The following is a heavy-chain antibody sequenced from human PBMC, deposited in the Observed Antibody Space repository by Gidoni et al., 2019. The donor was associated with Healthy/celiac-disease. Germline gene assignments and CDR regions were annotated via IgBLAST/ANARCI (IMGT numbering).Heavy chain of an antibody. J-gene: IGHJ4*02. CDR2: KKKDGSEK. Sequence: EVQLVESGGGLVQPGGSLRLSCSASGFPFSSYGMSWVRQAPGKGREWGANKKKDGSEKYYGESGKGRFTISRDNAKNSLYLKMNSLRAEDTAVYDCARGYYGSGSYYHYWGQGTLVTVSS. V-gene: IGHV3-7*04. CDR1: GFPFSSYG. CDR3: ARGYYGSGSYYHY. D-gene: IGHD3-10*01.